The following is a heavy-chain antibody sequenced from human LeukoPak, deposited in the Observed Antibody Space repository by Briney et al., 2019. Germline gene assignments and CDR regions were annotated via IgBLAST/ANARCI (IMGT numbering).Heavy chain of an antibody. V-gene: IGHV6-1*01. J-gene: IGHJ6*02. CDR1: GDSVSSNSAA. D-gene: IGHD1-1*01. CDR2: TYYRSKWYN. Sequence: SQTLSLTCAITGDSVSSNSAAWNWIRQSPSRGLEWLGRTYYRSKWYNEYAASVKSRISLNPDTSKNQFSLQLNSVTPEDTAVYYCARQSSTDYYYYGLNVWGQGTTVAVSS. CDR3: ARQSSTDYYYYGLNV.